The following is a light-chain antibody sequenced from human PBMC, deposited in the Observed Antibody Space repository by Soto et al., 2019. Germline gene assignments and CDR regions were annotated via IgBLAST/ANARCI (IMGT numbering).Light chain of an antibody. V-gene: IGLV1-44*01. CDR1: SSNVGSNT. Sequence: QSVLSQPPSASGTPGQRGTISCSGSSSNVGSNTVSWYQRLPGRAPNLLIYSDNQRPSCVPDRFSGSKSGTSASLAISGLQAEDEADYDCTAWDDSLNVVVFGGGTKLTVL. CDR3: TAWDDSLNVVV. J-gene: IGLJ2*01. CDR2: SDN.